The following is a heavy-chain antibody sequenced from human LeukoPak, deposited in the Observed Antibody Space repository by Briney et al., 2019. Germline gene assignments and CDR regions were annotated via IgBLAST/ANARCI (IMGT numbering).Heavy chain of an antibody. V-gene: IGHV3-48*03. Sequence: GGSLRLSCVVSGFTFSDYHMNWVRQAPGKGLEWVSYISSSGSTIYYADSVKGRFTISRDNAKNSLYLQMNSLRAEDTAVYYCAELGITMIGGVWGKGTTVTISS. CDR2: ISSSGSTI. J-gene: IGHJ6*04. CDR1: GFTFSDYH. D-gene: IGHD3-10*02. CDR3: AELGITMIGGV.